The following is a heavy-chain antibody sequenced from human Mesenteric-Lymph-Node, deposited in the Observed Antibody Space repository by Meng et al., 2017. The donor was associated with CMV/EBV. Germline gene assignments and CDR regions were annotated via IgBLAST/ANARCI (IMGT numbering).Heavy chain of an antibody. CDR3: VRAVAVAGTGGFY. V-gene: IGHV3-9*01. CDR1: GFTFDDYA. CDR2: ISWNSGSI. D-gene: IGHD6-19*01. J-gene: IGHJ4*02. Sequence: GGSLRLSCAASGFTFDDYAMHWVRQAPGKGLEWVSGISWNSGSIGYADSVKGRFTISRDNAKNSLYLQMNSLRVEDTAVYYCVRAVAVAGTGGFYWGQGTLVTVSS.